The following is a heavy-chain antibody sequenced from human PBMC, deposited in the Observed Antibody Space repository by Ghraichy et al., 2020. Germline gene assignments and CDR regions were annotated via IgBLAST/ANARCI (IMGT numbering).Heavy chain of an antibody. Sequence: LSLTCVASGFTFSNNYMTWFRQPPGKGLEWVSIIYSGGDTDYADSVQGRFTISRDNAKNTLYLQMDTLRVEDTAVHYCANYGGTYGDGYWGQGTLVTVSA. CDR2: IYSGGDT. V-gene: IGHV3-53*01. CDR3: ANYGGTYGDGY. J-gene: IGHJ4*02. D-gene: IGHD1-26*01. CDR1: GFTFSNNY.